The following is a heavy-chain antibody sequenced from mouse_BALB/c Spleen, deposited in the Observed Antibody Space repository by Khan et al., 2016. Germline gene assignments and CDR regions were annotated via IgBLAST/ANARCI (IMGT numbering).Heavy chain of an antibody. CDR1: GFDFSSYW. J-gene: IGHJ3*01. CDR3: ARLPYCGRFAY. Sequence: VKLLESGGGLVQPGGSLKLSCVASGFDFSSYWMSWVRQAPGKGLEWIGVINPDSSTINYTHSLKDKFIISRDNAKNTLYLQMSKVRSEDTAIYYCARLPYCGRFAYWGQGTLVTVSA. CDR2: INPDSSTI. D-gene: IGHD1-2*01. V-gene: IGHV4-1*02.